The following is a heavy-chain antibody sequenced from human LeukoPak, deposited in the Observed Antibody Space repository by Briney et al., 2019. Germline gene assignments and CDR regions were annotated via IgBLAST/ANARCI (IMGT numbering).Heavy chain of an antibody. CDR2: ISASGGTT. J-gene: IGHJ5*02. D-gene: IGHD4-4*01. CDR3: AKGGPCSNFPFDP. V-gene: IGHV3-23*01. CDR1: GFSFSTYD. Sequence: GGSLRLSCAASGFSFSTYDMSWVRQTPGKGLEWVSTISASGGTTYYADSVKSRFTISRDNSKNTLYLRMNSLRAEDTALYYCAKGGPCSNFPFDPWGQGTLVTVFS.